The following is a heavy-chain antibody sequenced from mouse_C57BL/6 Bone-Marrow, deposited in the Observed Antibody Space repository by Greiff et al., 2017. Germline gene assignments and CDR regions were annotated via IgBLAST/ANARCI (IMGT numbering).Heavy chain of an antibody. Sequence: QVQLQQSGAELVRPGTSVKVSCKASGYAFTNYLIEWVKQRPGQGLEWIGVINPGSGGTNYNEKFKGKATLTADKSSSTAYMQLSSLTSEDAAVYFCARGIYGSTLHAMDYWGQGTSVTVSS. D-gene: IGHD1-1*01. CDR3: ARGIYGSTLHAMDY. V-gene: IGHV1-54*01. J-gene: IGHJ4*01. CDR1: GYAFTNYL. CDR2: INPGSGGT.